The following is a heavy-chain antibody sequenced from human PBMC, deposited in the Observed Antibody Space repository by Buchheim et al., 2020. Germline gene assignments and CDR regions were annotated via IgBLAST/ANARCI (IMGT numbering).Heavy chain of an antibody. V-gene: IGHV3-66*01. CDR1: GVTVSSNY. D-gene: IGHD3-22*01. CDR2: IYINGST. J-gene: IGHJ5*02. Sequence: EVQLVESGGDLVQPGGSLRLSCAASGVTVSSNYMSWVRQAPGKGLEWVSVIYINGSTYYADSVKGRFTISRDNSKNTLYLQMNSLRAEDTAVYYCARGGSYYYDSSGDPSYNWFDPWGQGTL. CDR3: ARGGSYYYDSSGDPSYNWFDP.